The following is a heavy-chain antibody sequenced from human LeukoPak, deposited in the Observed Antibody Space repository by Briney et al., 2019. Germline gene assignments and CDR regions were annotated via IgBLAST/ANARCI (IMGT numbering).Heavy chain of an antibody. D-gene: IGHD2-15*01. CDR3: AAGGSFTLPELDY. CDR1: GFTFSSYA. J-gene: IGHJ4*02. Sequence: GGSLRLSCAASGFTFSSYAMSWVRQAPGKGLEWVSAISGSGGSTYYADSVKGRFTISRDNSKNTLYLQMNCLRAEDTAVYYCAAGGSFTLPELDYWGQGTLVTVSS. V-gene: IGHV3-23*01. CDR2: ISGSGGST.